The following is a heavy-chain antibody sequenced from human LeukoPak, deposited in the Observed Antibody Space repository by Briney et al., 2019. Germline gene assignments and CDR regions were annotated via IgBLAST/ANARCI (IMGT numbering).Heavy chain of an antibody. CDR2: IIPIFGTA. D-gene: IGHD2-15*01. CDR3: ARSHLGYCSGGSCLDAFDI. CDR1: GGTFSSYA. Sequence: ASVKVSCKASGGTFSSYAISWARQAPGQGLEWMGGIIPIFGTANYAQKFQGRVTITADESTSTAYMELSSLRSEDTAVYYCARSHLGYCSGGSCLDAFDIWGQGTMVTVSS. V-gene: IGHV1-69*13. J-gene: IGHJ3*02.